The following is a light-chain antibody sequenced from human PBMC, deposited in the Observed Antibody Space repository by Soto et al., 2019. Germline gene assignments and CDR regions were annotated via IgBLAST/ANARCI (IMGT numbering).Light chain of an antibody. CDR1: SSDVGGYNY. V-gene: IGLV2-14*01. J-gene: IGLJ2*01. CDR3: SSYTRGSTVV. Sequence: QSALTQPASVSGSPGQSITISCTGTSSDVGGYNYVSWYQQHPGKVPKLMIYDVSNRPSGVSNRFSGSRSGNTASLSISGLQAEDEADYFCSSYTRGSTVVFGGGTKLTVL. CDR2: DVS.